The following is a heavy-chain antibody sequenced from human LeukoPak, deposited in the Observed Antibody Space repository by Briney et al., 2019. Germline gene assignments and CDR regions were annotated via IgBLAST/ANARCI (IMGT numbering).Heavy chain of an antibody. D-gene: IGHD3-16*01. J-gene: IGHJ4*02. Sequence: GGSLRLSCAASGFTFDDYAMHWVRQAPGEGLEWVSGISWNSGTIGYADSVKGRFTISRDNAKNSLYLQMNSLRAEDTALYYCAKASGGGYLDYWGQGTLVTVSS. V-gene: IGHV3-9*01. CDR3: AKASGGGYLDY. CDR2: ISWNSGTI. CDR1: GFTFDDYA.